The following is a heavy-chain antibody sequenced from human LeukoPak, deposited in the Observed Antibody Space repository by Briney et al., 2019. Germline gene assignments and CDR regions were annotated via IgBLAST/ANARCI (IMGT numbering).Heavy chain of an antibody. CDR1: GFTFSSHA. CDR3: AKLIVGARSLFDF. D-gene: IGHD1-26*01. CDR2: ISGSGDST. V-gene: IGHV3-23*01. Sequence: GGSLRLSCAASGFTFSSHALSWVRQAPGKGLEWVSTISGSGDSTNYADSVKGRFTISRDNSKNTLYLQMSSLRADDTAMYYCAKLIVGARSLFDFRGQGILVTVSS. J-gene: IGHJ4*02.